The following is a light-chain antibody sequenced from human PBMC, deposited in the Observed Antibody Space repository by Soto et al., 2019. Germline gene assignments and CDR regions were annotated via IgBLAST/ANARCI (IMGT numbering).Light chain of an antibody. CDR1: SSNIGAGYD. J-gene: IGLJ1*01. CDR2: ANT. Sequence: QSVLTQPPSVSGAPGQRVTISCTGSSSNIGAGYDVHWYQQLPGTAPKLLIYANTNRPSGDPDRISGSKSGTSASLAITGLQADDDADYYCQSYDSRLTLRVFGTGTKVTV. V-gene: IGLV1-40*01. CDR3: QSYDSRLTLRV.